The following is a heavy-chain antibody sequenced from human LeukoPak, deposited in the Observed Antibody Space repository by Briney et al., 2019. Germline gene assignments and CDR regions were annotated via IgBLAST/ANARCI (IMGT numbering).Heavy chain of an antibody. J-gene: IGHJ4*02. CDR1: GGSIISYY. CDR3: PGSTVLWFGEGNFDY. V-gene: IGHV4-59*08. CDR2: LYYSGST. D-gene: IGHD3-10*01. Sequence: SETLSLTCTVAGGSIISYYWSWIRQPPGKGLEWLGYLYYSGSTNYNPSLKSRATIPVDTSKNQLSLKWSSVTAAATTVHYCPGSTVLWFGEGNFDYWGQGTLVSVSS.